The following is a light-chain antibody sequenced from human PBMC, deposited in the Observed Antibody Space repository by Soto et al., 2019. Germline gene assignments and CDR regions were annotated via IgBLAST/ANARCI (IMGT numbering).Light chain of an antibody. CDR2: SAS. Sequence: DIQMSQARSSLSAAVGGIATITCRASQTISRYLNWYQQRPGKAPNLISYSASSLQSGVPSRFSGSGSGTDFTLTISSLKPEDFETYSCQQSYITPVTFGQGTKVDIK. J-gene: IGKJ1*01. V-gene: IGKV1-39*01. CDR3: QQSYITPVT. CDR1: QTISRY.